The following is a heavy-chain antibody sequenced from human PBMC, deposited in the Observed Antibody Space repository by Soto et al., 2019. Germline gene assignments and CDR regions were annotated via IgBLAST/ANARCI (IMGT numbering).Heavy chain of an antibody. J-gene: IGHJ3*01. CDR1: GFTFSSSE. V-gene: IGHV3-48*03. CDR3: ARRGSR. Sequence: GDLRLSCAASGFTFSSSEMYWVRQAPGKGLEWISYIHPGGQTIFYAESVKGRFTISRDNAKHSVYLQMNSLRAEDTAVYYCARRGSRWGRGTKVTV. CDR2: IHPGGQTI. D-gene: IGHD2-15*01.